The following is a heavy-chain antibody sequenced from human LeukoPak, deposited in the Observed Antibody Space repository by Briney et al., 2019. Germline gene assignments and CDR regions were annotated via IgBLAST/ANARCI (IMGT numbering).Heavy chain of an antibody. V-gene: IGHV1-69*05. CDR3: ARVIVDSSSSYYYYYMDV. Sequence: SVKVSCKASGGTFSSYAISWVRQAPGQGLEWMGRIIPIFGTANYARKFQGRVTITTDESTSTAYMELSSLRSEDTAVYYCARVIVDSSSSYYYYYMDVWGKGTTVTVSS. D-gene: IGHD6-6*01. J-gene: IGHJ6*03. CDR1: GGTFSSYA. CDR2: IIPIFGTA.